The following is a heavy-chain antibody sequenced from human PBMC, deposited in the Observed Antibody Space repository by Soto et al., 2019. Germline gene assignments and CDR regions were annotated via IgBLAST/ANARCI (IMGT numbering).Heavy chain of an antibody. CDR3: ERLPGIQLWYAFPAFDI. J-gene: IGHJ3*02. Sequence: EESLKISCKGSGYSFTSYWIGWVRQMPGKGLEWMGIIYPGDSDTRYSPSFQGQVTISADKSISTAYLQWSSLKASDTAMYYCERLPGIQLWYAFPAFDIWGQATMVTV. V-gene: IGHV5-51*01. D-gene: IGHD5-18*01. CDR1: GYSFTSYW. CDR2: IYPGDSDT.